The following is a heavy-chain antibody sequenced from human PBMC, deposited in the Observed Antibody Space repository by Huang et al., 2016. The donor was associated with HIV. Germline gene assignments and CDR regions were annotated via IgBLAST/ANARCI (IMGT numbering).Heavy chain of an antibody. D-gene: IGHD3-3*01. CDR2: VNDSGAT. Sequence: QMQLQQRGAGLLKPSETLSLTCGVSGGSFTGNYLTWIRQAPGKGLEWIGEVNDSGATTYHTSLNGRVTISLDKSNRELSLNLRSVTAADTAVYYCARQWTILEWLLGLDVWGQGTTVIVSS. J-gene: IGHJ6*02. CDR3: ARQWTILEWLLGLDV. V-gene: IGHV4-34*02. CDR1: GGSFTGNY.